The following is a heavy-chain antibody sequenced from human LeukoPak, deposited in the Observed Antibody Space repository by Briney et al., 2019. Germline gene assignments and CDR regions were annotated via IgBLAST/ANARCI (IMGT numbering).Heavy chain of an antibody. CDR3: ARASYSSNWYYFDY. Sequence: GGSLRLSCAASGFTFSDYYMTWIRQAPGKGLEWVSSISSSSGSTIYYADSVKGRFTISRDNAKNSLYLQMDSLRVEDTAVYYCARASYSSNWYYFDYWGQGTQVTVSS. CDR2: ISSSSGSTI. D-gene: IGHD4-11*01. J-gene: IGHJ4*02. CDR1: GFTFSDYY. V-gene: IGHV3-11*04.